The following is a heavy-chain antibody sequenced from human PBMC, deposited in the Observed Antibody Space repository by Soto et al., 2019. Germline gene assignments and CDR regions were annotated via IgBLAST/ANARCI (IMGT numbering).Heavy chain of an antibody. CDR2: IYPGDSDT. J-gene: IGHJ4*02. Sequence: GESLKISCKASGYSFTSYWIAWVRQMPGKGLEWMGIIYPGDSDTRYSPSFQGQVTISADRSISTAYLHWSSLKASDTAMYYCEREGGYCSSTSCQGIDYWGQGTLVTVSS. CDR1: GYSFTSYW. CDR3: EREGGYCSSTSCQGIDY. V-gene: IGHV5-51*01. D-gene: IGHD2-2*01.